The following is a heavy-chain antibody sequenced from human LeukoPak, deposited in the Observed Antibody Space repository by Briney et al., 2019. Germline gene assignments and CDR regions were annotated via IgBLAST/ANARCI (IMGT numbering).Heavy chain of an antibody. CDR1: GFTFSNYG. J-gene: IGHJ4*02. CDR2: IWYDGNNK. CDR3: ARLGCSWALDY. D-gene: IGHD6-13*01. Sequence: GGSLRLSCATSGFTFSNYGILWVRQAPGKGLEWVAVIWYDGNNKYYADSVKGRFTISRDNSKKTLNLQMNTLRAEDTAVYYCARLGCSWALDYWGQGTLVTVSS. V-gene: IGHV3-33*01.